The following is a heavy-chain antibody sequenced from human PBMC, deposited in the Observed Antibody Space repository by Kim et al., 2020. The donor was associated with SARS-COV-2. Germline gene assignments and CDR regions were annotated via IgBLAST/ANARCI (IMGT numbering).Heavy chain of an antibody. CDR1: GGSISSGGYY. Sequence: SETLSLTCTVSGGSISSGGYYWSWIRQHPGKGLEWIGYIYYSGSTYYNPSLKSRVTISVDTSKNQFSLKLSSVTAADTAVYYCAREPLGSSRHSSSWYDPSYWGQGTLVTVSS. CDR3: AREPLGSSRHSSSWYDPSY. D-gene: IGHD6-13*01. V-gene: IGHV4-31*03. J-gene: IGHJ4*02. CDR2: IYYSGST.